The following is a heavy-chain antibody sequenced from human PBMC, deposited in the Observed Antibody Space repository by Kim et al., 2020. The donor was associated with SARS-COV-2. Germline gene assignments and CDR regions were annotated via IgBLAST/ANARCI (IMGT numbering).Heavy chain of an antibody. CDR1: GGSISSSNW. J-gene: IGHJ4*02. D-gene: IGHD2-8*01. CDR2: IYHSGST. CDR3: GRAGGRSRCIDY. V-gene: IGHV4-4*02. Sequence: SETLSLTCAVSGGSISSSNWWSWVRQPPGKGLEWIGEIYHSGSTNYNPSLKSRVTISVDKSKNQFSLKLSSVTAADTAVYYCGRAGGRSRCIDYWGQGTLVTVSS.